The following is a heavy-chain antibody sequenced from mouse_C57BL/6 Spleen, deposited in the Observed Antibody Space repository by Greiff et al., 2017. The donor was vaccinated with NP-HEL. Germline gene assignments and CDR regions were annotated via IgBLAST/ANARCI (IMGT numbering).Heavy chain of an antibody. V-gene: IGHV1-81*01. J-gene: IGHJ4*01. D-gene: IGHD1-1*01. CDR3: ARRLYYGSSSNAMDY. CDR1: GYTFTSYG. CDR2: IYPRSGNT. Sequence: VKLMESGAELARPGASVKLSCKASGYTFTSYGISWVKQRTGQGLEWIGEIYPRSGNTYYNEKFKGKATLTADKSSSTAYMELRSLTSEDSAVYFCARRLYYGSSSNAMDYWGQGTSVTVSS.